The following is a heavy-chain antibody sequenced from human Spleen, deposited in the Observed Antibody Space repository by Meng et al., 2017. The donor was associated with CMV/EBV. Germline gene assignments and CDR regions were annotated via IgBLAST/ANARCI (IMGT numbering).Heavy chain of an antibody. Sequence: CAVYGGSFSVYYWTWIRQPPGKGLEWIGQINHSGSTDYNPSLKSRVTISIDTSKKQFSLKLSAMTAADTAVYYCARQYSSSYYSDYWGQGTLVTVSS. CDR2: INHSGST. V-gene: IGHV4-34*01. CDR1: GGSFSVYY. D-gene: IGHD6-6*01. J-gene: IGHJ4*02. CDR3: ARQYSSSYYSDY.